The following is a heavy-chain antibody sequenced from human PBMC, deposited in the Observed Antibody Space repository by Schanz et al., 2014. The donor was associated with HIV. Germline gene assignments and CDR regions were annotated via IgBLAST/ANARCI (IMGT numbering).Heavy chain of an antibody. V-gene: IGHV1-69*01. Sequence: QVQLVQSGAEVKKTGSSVKVSCKASGGTFRNNAITWVRQAPGQGLEWIGHFNVMLSKINSAQKFQGRVSMTADPSTNTAYMEMRGLRFEDTAVYYCASGRRSGIGWRMDVWGQGTTVSVSS. CDR2: FNVMLSKI. J-gene: IGHJ6*02. D-gene: IGHD6-19*01. CDR3: ASGRRSGIGWRMDV. CDR1: GGTFRNNA.